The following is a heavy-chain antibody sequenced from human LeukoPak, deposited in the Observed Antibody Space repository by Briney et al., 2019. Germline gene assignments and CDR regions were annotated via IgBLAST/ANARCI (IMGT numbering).Heavy chain of an antibody. CDR3: ARWAGGADY. V-gene: IGHV3-11*01. CDR1: GFTFTAYY. CDR2: TSQDGVGI. J-gene: IGHJ4*02. Sequence: GGSLRLSCAASGFTFTAYYMTWMRRAPGKGLEWVSYTSQDGVGIYNTDFVKGRFTISRDDAKNSLYLQMNSLRAEDTAVYYCARWAGGADYWGQGVLVTVSS. D-gene: IGHD3-16*01.